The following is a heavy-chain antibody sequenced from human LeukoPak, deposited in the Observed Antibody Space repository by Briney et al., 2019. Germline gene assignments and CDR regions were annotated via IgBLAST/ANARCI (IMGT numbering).Heavy chain of an antibody. CDR2: IIPSFRTA. CDR1: GGTFSSYA. CDR3: ARDREGHNAFDI. V-gene: IGHV1-69*06. J-gene: IGHJ3*02. Sequence: GASVKVPCKASGGTFSSYAISWVRQAPGQGLEWLGGIIPSFRTANYAQRFQGRVTITADKSTSTAYMELSSLRSEDTAVYYCARDREGHNAFDIWGQGTMVTVSS.